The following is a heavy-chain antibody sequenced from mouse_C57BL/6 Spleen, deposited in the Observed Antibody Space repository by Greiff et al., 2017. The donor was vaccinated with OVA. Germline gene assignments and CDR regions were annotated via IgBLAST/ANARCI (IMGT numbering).Heavy chain of an antibody. J-gene: IGHJ2*01. CDR1: GFTFSDAW. V-gene: IGHV6-6*01. CDR3: TTGTGYYFDY. CDR2: IRNKANNHAT. D-gene: IGHD4-1*01. Sequence: EVHLVESGGGLVQPGGSMKLSCAASGFTFSDAWMDWVRQSPEKGLEWVAEIRNKANNHATYYAESVKGRFTISRDDSKSSVYLQMNSLRAEDTGIYYCTTGTGYYFDYWGQGTTLTVSS.